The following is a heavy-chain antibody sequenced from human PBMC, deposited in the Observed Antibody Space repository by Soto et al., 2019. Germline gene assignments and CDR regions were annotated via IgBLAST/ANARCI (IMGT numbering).Heavy chain of an antibody. Sequence: ASVKVSCKASGYTFTSYYMHWVRQAPGQGLEWMGIINPSGGSTSYAQKFQGRVTMTRDTSTSTVYMELSSLRSEDTAVYYCGWIDILMDLGFDYWGQGTLVTVSS. D-gene: IGHD3-9*01. V-gene: IGHV1-46*01. CDR1: GYTFTSYY. CDR3: GWIDILMDLGFDY. CDR2: INPSGGST. J-gene: IGHJ4*02.